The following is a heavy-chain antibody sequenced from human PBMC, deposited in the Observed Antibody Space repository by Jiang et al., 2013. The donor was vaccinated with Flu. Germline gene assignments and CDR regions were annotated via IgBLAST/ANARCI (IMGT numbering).Heavy chain of an antibody. CDR2: ISAYNGNT. V-gene: IGHV1-18*01. CDR3: ARGWGRDSSSWYWDGPDY. J-gene: IGHJ4*02. Sequence: SGAEVKKPGASVKVSCKASGYTFTSYGISWVRQAPGQGLEWMGWISAYNGNTNYAQKLQGRVTMTTDTSTSTAYMELRSLRSDDTAVYYCARGWGRDSSSWYWDGPDYWGQGTLVTVSS. CDR1: GYTFTSYG. D-gene: IGHD6-13*01.